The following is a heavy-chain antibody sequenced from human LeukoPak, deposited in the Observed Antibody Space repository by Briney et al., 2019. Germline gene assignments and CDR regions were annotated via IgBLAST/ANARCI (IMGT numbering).Heavy chain of an antibody. J-gene: IGHJ4*02. CDR1: GFTFSSYS. CDR2: ISSSSSYI. V-gene: IGHV3-21*01. Sequence: GGSLRLSCAASGFTFSSYSMNWVRQALGKGLEWVSSISSSSSYIYYADSVRGRFTISRDNAKNSLYLQMNSLRAEDTAVYYCARAPDYVYDFDYWGQGTLVTVSS. CDR3: ARAPDYVYDFDY. D-gene: IGHD3-16*01.